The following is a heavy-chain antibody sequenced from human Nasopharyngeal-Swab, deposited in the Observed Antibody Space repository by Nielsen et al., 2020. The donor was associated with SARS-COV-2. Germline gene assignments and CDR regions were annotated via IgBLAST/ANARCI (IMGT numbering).Heavy chain of an antibody. V-gene: IGHV3-7*01. CDR3: ATYGGNSGGGY. CDR2: IKQDGSEK. D-gene: IGHD4-23*01. Sequence: GGSLRLSCAASGLTFSSYWMSWVRQAPGKGLEWVANIKQDGSEKYYMDSVKGRFTIPRDNAKNSLDLQMNSLRDEDTAIYYCATYGGNSGGGYWGQGTLVTVSS. CDR1: GLTFSSYW. J-gene: IGHJ4*02.